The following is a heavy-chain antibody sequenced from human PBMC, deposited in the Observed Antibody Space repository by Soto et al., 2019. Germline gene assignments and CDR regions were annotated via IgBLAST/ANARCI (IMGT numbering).Heavy chain of an antibody. J-gene: IGHJ2*01. CDR2: IYYRGST. V-gene: IGHV4-31*02. Sequence: QHPGKGLEWIGYIYYRGSTYYNTSLKSRVTISVDTSRNQYPLKLSSLTAADSAAPYCARGAEVCFYRGGGSIRYVRSVSACQLNRSSDL. D-gene: IGHD3-10*02. CDR3: ARGAEVCFYRGGGSIRYVRSVSACQLNRSSDL.